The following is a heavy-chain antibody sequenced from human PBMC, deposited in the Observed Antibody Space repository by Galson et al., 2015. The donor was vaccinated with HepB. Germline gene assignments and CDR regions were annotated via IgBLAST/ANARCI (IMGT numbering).Heavy chain of an antibody. CDR3: ARGGGYSYGWNL. J-gene: IGHJ2*01. CDR1: GFTFSSSW. CDR2: IKEDGSEK. V-gene: IGHV3-7*03. D-gene: IGHD5-18*01. Sequence: SLRLSCAASGFTFSSSWMSWVRQAPGKGLEWVANIKEDGSEKYYVDSVKGRSTISRDNAKNSLYLQMNSLRAEDTAVYYCARGGGYSYGWNLWGRGTLVTVSS.